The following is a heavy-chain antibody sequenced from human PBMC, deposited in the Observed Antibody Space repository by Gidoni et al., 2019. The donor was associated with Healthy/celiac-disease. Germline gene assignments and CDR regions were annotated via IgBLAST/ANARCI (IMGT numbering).Heavy chain of an antibody. J-gene: IGHJ6*02. V-gene: IGHV3-15*01. Sequence: EVQLVESGGGLVQPGGYLRLSCAASGFTFSNAWMSWVRQAPGKGRGWGGHIKSKTDGGTTDYAAPVKSRFTISRDDSKNTLYLQMNSLKTEVTAVYYCTKDVGYYDSSGYYYYYGMDAWGQGTTVTVSS. CDR2: IKSKTDGGTT. CDR3: TKDVGYYDSSGYYYYYGMDA. D-gene: IGHD3-22*01. CDR1: GFTFSNAW.